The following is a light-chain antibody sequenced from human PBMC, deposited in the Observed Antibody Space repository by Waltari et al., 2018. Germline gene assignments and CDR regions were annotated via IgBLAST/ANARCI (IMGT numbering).Light chain of an antibody. V-gene: IGLV3-1*01. J-gene: IGLJ2*01. CDR2: QDS. CDR1: KLGDKY. Sequence: SYELTQPPSVSVSPGQTASITCSGDKLGDKYACWYQQKPGQSPVLVIYQDSKRPSGTPERVSGSNSGNTATLTISGTQAMDEADYYCQAWDTRIVVFGGGTKLTVL. CDR3: QAWDTRIVV.